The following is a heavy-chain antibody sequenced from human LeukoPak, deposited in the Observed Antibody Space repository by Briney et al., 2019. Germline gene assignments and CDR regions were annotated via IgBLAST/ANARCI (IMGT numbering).Heavy chain of an antibody. J-gene: IGHJ4*02. D-gene: IGHD1-26*01. V-gene: IGHV4-4*02. CDR3: ASRSGGYTGY. CDR1: GGSISSSNW. Sequence: RTSETLSLTCAVSGGSISSSNWWSWVRQPPGKGLEWIGEIYHSGSSNNNPSLKSRVTILVDKSKNYFSLKLSSVTAADTAVYYCASRSGGYTGYWGQGTLVTVSS. CDR2: IYHSGSS.